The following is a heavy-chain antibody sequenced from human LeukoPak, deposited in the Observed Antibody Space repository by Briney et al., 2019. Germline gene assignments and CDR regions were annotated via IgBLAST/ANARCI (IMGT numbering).Heavy chain of an antibody. Sequence: GGSLRLSCAASGFTFSTFWMHWVRQAPGKGLVWVSRINSDESTIDYADSVKGRFTISRDNVKNTVYLQMNSLRAEDTAVYYCIRALSGSEDYWGQGALVTVST. D-gene: IGHD1-26*01. J-gene: IGHJ4*02. CDR3: IRALSGSEDY. CDR2: INSDESTI. CDR1: GFTFSTFW. V-gene: IGHV3-74*01.